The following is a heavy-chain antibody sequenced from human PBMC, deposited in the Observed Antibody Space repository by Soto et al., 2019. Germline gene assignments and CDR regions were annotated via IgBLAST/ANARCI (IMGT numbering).Heavy chain of an antibody. Sequence: GSLRLSCAASGFTFSSYWMTWVRQAPGKGLEWVAIINQDETEKYYMDSVKGRFTISRDNAMNSLYLQMNSLRADDTAVYYCAREVRDGYNYDYYYGMDVWGQGTTVTVSS. CDR2: INQDETEK. CDR1: GFTFSSYW. J-gene: IGHJ6*02. D-gene: IGHD5-12*01. V-gene: IGHV3-7*05. CDR3: AREVRDGYNYDYYYGMDV.